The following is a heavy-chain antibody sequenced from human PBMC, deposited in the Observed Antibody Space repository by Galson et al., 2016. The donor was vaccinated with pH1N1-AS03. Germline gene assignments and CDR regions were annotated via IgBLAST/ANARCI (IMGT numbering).Heavy chain of an antibody. CDR3: ATGRGYYYEY. CDR1: GFVFSDYA. D-gene: IGHD3-10*01. V-gene: IGHV3-30*07. J-gene: IGHJ4*02. CDR2: ISYDRSTK. Sequence: SLRLSCAASGFVFSDYAMHWVRQAPGRGLEWVAVISYDRSTKYYADSVKGRFTISRDNAKNTVYLQMISLRAEDTAVYYCATGRGYYYEYWGQGTLVTVSS.